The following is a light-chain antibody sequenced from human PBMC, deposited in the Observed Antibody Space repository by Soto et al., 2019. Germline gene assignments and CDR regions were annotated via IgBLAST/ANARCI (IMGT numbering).Light chain of an antibody. V-gene: IGLV2-14*01. CDR3: SSYTSSSTLV. CDR1: SSDVGGYNY. Sequence: QSVLTQPASVSGSPGQSITISCTGTSSDVGGYNYVSWYQQYPGKAPKFMIFEVSNRPSGVSNRFSGSKSGNTASLTISGLQAEDEADYYCSSYTSSSTLVFGTGTKVTVL. CDR2: EVS. J-gene: IGLJ1*01.